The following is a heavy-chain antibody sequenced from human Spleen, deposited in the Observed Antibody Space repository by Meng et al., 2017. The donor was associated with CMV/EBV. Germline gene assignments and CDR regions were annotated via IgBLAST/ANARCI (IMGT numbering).Heavy chain of an antibody. CDR1: GGTFSSYA. D-gene: IGHD3-3*01. CDR3: ARDIRWETIFGVVKGRGDYYGMDV. V-gene: IGHV1-69*10. J-gene: IGHJ6*02. Sequence: SVKVSCKASGGTFSSYAISWVRQAPGQGLEWMGGIIPILGIANYAQKFQGRVTITADKSTSTAYMELSSLRSEDTAVYYCARDIRWETIFGVVKGRGDYYGMDVWGQGTTVTVSS. CDR2: IIPILGIA.